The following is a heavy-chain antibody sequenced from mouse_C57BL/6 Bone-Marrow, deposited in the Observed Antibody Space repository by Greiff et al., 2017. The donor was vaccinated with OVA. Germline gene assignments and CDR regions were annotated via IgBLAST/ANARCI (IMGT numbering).Heavy chain of an antibody. V-gene: IGHV1-69*01. CDR1: GYTFTSYW. CDR2: IDPSDSYT. D-gene: IGHD1-1*01. J-gene: IGHJ1*03. Sequence: QVQLQQPGAELVMPGASVKLSCKASGYTFTSYWMHWVKQRPGQGLEWIGDIDPSDSYTNYNQKFKGKATLTVDKYSSTAYMQLSSLTSEYSAVYYCAKEGGSLLYWYFDVWGTGTTVTVSS. CDR3: AKEGGSLLYWYFDV.